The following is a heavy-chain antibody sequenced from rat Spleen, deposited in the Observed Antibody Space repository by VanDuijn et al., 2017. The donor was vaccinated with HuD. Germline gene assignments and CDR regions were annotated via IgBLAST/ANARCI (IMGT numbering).Heavy chain of an antibody. CDR2: ISYDGSST. CDR3: ARLGYDGTYYPDW. D-gene: IGHD1-12*02. J-gene: IGHJ2*01. CDR1: GFTFSNYG. Sequence: EVQLAESGGGLVQPGRSLKLSCAASGFTFSNYGMAWVRQAPTKGLEWVATISYDGSSTYYRDSVKGRFTISRDNAKSTLYLQMDSLRSEDTATYYCARLGYDGTYYPDWWGQGVMVTVSS. V-gene: IGHV5-29*01.